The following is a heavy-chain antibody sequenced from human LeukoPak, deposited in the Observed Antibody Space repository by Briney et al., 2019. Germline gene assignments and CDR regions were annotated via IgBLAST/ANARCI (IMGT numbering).Heavy chain of an antibody. D-gene: IGHD2-8*01. V-gene: IGHV4-39*02. J-gene: IGHJ5*02. CDR2: IYHSGST. Sequence: SETLSLTCTGGTISISNYYWGWIRQPPGKGLEWIGSIYHSGSTYYNPSLKSRVTISVDRSKIHFSLNLTSVTAADTAVYYCARVLGWFDPWGQGTLVTVSS. CDR1: GTISISNYY. CDR3: ARVLGWFDP.